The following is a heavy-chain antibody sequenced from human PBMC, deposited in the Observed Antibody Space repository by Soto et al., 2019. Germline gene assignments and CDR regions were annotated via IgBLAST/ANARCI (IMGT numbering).Heavy chain of an antibody. Sequence: PRLSCAASGFTFSSYAMSWVRQAPGKGLEWVSAISGIGGSTYYADSGKGRFTISRDNSKKTLYLQMNSRRAEDTAVYYCVQDGSYDDFLRLYYSGQGTLFTVSS. CDR1: GFTFSSYA. V-gene: IGHV3-23*01. CDR2: ISGIGGST. J-gene: IGHJ4*02. D-gene: IGHD3-3*01. CDR3: VQDGSYDDFLRLYY.